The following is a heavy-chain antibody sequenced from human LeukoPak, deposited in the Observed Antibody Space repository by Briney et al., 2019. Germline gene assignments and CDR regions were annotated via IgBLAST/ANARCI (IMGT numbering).Heavy chain of an antibody. J-gene: IGHJ5*02. V-gene: IGHV3-23*01. CDR1: GFTFSSYA. CDR2: ISGSGGST. D-gene: IGHD4-11*01. CDR3: XXXXXXXXYSNWFDP. Sequence: GGSLRLSCAASGFTFSSYAMSWVRQAPGKGLEWVSAISGSGGSTYYADSVKGRFTISRDNSKNTLYLQMNSLRAEDTAVSYXXXXXXXXXYSNWFDPWGQGTLVTVSS.